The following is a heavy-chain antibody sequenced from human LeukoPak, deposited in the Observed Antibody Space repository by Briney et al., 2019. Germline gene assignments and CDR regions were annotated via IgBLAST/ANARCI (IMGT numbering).Heavy chain of an antibody. Sequence: GGSLRLSWAASGFTFSNAWMNWVRQAPGKGLEWVGRIKSKTDGGTTDYAAPVKGRFTISRDDSKNTLYLQMNSLKTEDIAVYYCSTTYYYDSSEGYWGQGTLVTVSS. V-gene: IGHV3-15*07. CDR1: GFTFSNAW. D-gene: IGHD3-22*01. J-gene: IGHJ4*02. CDR3: STTYYYDSSEGY. CDR2: IKSKTDGGTT.